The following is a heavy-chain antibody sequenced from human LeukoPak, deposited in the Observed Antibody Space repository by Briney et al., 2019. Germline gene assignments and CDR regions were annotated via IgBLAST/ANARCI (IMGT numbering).Heavy chain of an antibody. Sequence: SVKVSCKASGGTFSSYAISWVRHAPGQGLELMGGIIPIFGTANYAQKFQGRVTITADESTSTAYMELSSLRSEDTAVYYCARGIAVAGTSGDYYYYMDVWGKGTTVTVSS. D-gene: IGHD6-19*01. CDR3: ARGIAVAGTSGDYYYYMDV. V-gene: IGHV1-69*13. CDR1: GGTFSSYA. CDR2: IIPIFGTA. J-gene: IGHJ6*03.